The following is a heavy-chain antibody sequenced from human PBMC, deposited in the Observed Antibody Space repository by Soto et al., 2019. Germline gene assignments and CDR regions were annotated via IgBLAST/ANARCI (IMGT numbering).Heavy chain of an antibody. D-gene: IGHD3-10*02. V-gene: IGHV4-59*01. CDR3: AKATGPLFLNGLDY. CDR2: IYYSGST. CDR1: GGSISSYY. J-gene: IGHJ4*02. Sequence: PSETLSLTCTVSGGSISSYYWSWIRQPPGKGLEWIGYIYYSGSTNYNPSLKSRVTISVDTSKNQFSLNLSSVTAADTAVYYCAKATGPLFLNGLDYWGQGTLVTVSS.